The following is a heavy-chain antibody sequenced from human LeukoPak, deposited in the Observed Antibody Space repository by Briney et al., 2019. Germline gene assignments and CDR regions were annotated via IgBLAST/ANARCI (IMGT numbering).Heavy chain of an antibody. J-gene: IGHJ4*02. D-gene: IGHD6-19*01. CDR1: GLTLSNYC. CDR3: AKDRYSSGWWTYYFDY. V-gene: IGHV3-7*01. CDR2: IKRDGVET. Sequence: GGSLRLSCAASGLTLSNYCMTWVRQGPGKGLEWVATIKRDGVETYYADSVKGRFTISRDNSKNTLYLQMNSLRAEDTAVYYCAKDRYSSGWWTYYFDYWGQGTLVTVSS.